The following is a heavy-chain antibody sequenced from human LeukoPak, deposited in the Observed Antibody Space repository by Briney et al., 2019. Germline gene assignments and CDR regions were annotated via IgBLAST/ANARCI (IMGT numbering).Heavy chain of an antibody. CDR3: ARDNADRNMGNAFGY. Sequence: QTGGSLRLSCVASGFTFSRYAMHWVRQAPGKGLEWVSDIFSDRSDKFYADSVRGRFTISRDDSKNTLYLQISSLRAEDTALYYCARDNADRNMGNAFGYWGQGTLVTVSS. D-gene: IGHD1-26*01. V-gene: IGHV3-30*04. CDR2: IFSDRSDK. CDR1: GFTFSRYA. J-gene: IGHJ4*02.